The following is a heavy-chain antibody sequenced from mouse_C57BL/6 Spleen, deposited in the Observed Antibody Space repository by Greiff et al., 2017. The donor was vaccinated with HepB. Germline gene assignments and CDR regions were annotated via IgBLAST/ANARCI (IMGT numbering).Heavy chain of an antibody. D-gene: IGHD1-1*01. J-gene: IGHJ1*03. V-gene: IGHV1-52*01. CDR3: ARWCTVVARRYFDV. CDR1: GYTFTSYW. Sequence: QVHVKQPGAELVRPGSSVKLSCKASGYTFTSYWMHWVKQRPRQGLEWIGNIDPSDSETQYNQKFKDKATLTVDKSSSTAYMQPSSLTSEESAVYYCARWCTVVARRYFDVWGTGTTVTVS. CDR2: IDPSDSET.